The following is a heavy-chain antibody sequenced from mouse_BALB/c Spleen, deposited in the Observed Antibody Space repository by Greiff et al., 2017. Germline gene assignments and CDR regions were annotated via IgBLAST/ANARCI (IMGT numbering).Heavy chain of an antibody. CDR1: GFNIKDTY. V-gene: IGHV14-3*02. CDR3: ARATAYYAMDY. Sequence: VHVKQSGAELVKPGASVKLSCTASGFNIKDTYMHWVKQRPEQGLEWIGRIDPANGNTKYDPKFQGKATITADTSSNTAYLQLSSLTSEDTAVYYCARATAYYAMDYWGQGTSVTVSS. D-gene: IGHD1-2*01. CDR2: IDPANGNT. J-gene: IGHJ4*01.